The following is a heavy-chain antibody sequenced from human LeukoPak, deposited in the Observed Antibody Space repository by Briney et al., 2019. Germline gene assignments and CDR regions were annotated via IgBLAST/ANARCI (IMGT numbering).Heavy chain of an antibody. V-gene: IGHV4-30-4*01. CDR2: IYYSGST. Sequence: PSETLSLTCTVSGGSISSGDYHWNWIRQPPGQGLEWIGSIYYSGSTYYNPSLKSRVTISVDTSKNQFSLNLSSVTAADTAVYYCARYERTPRAMYYWGQGTLVTVSS. J-gene: IGHJ4*02. D-gene: IGHD2-2*01. CDR3: ARYERTPRAMYY. CDR1: GGSISSGDYH.